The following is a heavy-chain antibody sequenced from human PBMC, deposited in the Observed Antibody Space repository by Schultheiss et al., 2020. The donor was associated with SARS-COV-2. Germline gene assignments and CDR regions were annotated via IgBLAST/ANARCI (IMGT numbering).Heavy chain of an antibody. Sequence: GGSLRLSCAVSGFTFTSYSMNWVRQAPGKGLEWVAFIRYDGSNKYYADSVKGRFTISRDNSKNTLYLQMNSLRAEDTAVYYCAKDRKSYYYGAEFLSRFDPWGQGTLVTVSS. V-gene: IGHV3-30*02. CDR2: IRYDGSNK. CDR3: AKDRKSYYYGAEFLSRFDP. J-gene: IGHJ5*02. CDR1: GFTFTSYS. D-gene: IGHD3-10*01.